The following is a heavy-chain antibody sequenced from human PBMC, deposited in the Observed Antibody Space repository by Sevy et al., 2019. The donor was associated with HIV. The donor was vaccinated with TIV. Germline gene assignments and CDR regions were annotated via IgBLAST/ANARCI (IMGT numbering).Heavy chain of an antibody. J-gene: IGHJ4*02. CDR2: IWNDGSNK. CDR3: ARDVRGEGIRPGDLDY. D-gene: IGHD3-10*02. CDR1: GFTFSDYG. V-gene: IGHV3-33*01. Sequence: GESLKISCAASGFTFSDYGMQWVRQAPGKGLEWVAVIWNDGSNKYYADSVKGRFTTSRDNSSNTLYLQMISLRAEDTAVYYCARDVRGEGIRPGDLDYWGQGTLVTVSS.